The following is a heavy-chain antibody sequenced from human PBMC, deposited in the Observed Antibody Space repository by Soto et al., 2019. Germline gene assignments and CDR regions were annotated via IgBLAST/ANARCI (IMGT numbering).Heavy chain of an antibody. CDR2: ISGSGGST. CDR3: AGRGSYFDS. Sequence: GGSLRLSCAASGFTFNIYAMSWVRQAPGKGLEWVSGISGSGGSTYYAHSVKGRFTISRDISKNTLYLQMNSLRAEDTAVYYCAGRGSYFDSWGQGALVTVSS. D-gene: IGHD3-10*01. CDR1: GFTFNIYA. J-gene: IGHJ4*02. V-gene: IGHV3-23*01.